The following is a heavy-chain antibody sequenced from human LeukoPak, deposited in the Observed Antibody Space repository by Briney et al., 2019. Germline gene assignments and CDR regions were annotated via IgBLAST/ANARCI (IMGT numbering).Heavy chain of an antibody. CDR1: GFTFDDYA. CDR3: ARGEITYYYDSSGYYRNGYYYGMDV. J-gene: IGHJ6*02. V-gene: IGHV3-74*01. D-gene: IGHD3-22*01. Sequence: GGSLRLSCAASGFTFDDYAMHWVRQAPGKGLVWVSRINSDGSSTSYADSVKGRFTISRDNAKNTLYLQMNSLRAEDTAVYYCARGEITYYYDSSGYYRNGYYYGMDVWGQGTTVTVSS. CDR2: INSDGSST.